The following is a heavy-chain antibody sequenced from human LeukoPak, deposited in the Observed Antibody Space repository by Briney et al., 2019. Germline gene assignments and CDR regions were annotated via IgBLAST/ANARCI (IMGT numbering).Heavy chain of an antibody. Sequence: GKPLRLSCAASGFTFSTYGMYWVRQAPGKGLEWLAVISSDGTRKYYADSVKDRFTISRDNSKNTLYLQMDSLRTEDTAVYYCTKRREWEIDYWGQGTLVTVSS. D-gene: IGHD1-26*01. V-gene: IGHV3-30*18. J-gene: IGHJ4*02. CDR2: ISSDGTRK. CDR3: TKRREWEIDY. CDR1: GFTFSTYG.